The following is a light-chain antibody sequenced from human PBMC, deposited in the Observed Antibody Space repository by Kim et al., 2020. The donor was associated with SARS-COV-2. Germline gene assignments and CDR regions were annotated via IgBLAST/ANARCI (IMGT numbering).Light chain of an antibody. V-gene: IGKV3-20*01. CDR2: GAS. J-gene: IGKJ2*01. Sequence: LSPREGATLSCRASQTITNSYFAWNQQKPGQAPRLLIYGASSRATGIPNRFSGSGSGTDFTLTISRLEPEDFAVYYCQHYGNSPYTFGQGTKLEI. CDR3: QHYGNSPYT. CDR1: QTITNSY.